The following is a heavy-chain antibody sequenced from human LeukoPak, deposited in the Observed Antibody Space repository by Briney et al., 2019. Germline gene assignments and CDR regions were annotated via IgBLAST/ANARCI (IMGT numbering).Heavy chain of an antibody. J-gene: IGHJ5*02. CDR1: GGSISSYY. CDR3: AKWLTSCYRRGIGP. V-gene: IGHV4-4*09. D-gene: IGHD2-2*02. CDR2: IYTSGST. Sequence: SETLSLTCTVSGGSISSYYWSWIRQPPGKGLEWIGYIYTSGSTNYNPSLKSRVTISVDTSKNQFSLKLSSVTAADTAVYYCAKWLTSCYRRGIGPLGQGTLVTVSS.